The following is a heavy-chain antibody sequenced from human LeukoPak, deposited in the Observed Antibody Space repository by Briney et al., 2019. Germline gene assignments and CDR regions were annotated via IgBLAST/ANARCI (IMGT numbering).Heavy chain of an antibody. Sequence: PGGSLRLSCAASGFTFSSYAMSWVRQAPGKGLEWVSAISGSGGSTYYADSVKGRFTISRDNSKNTLYLQMNSLRAEDTTVYYCAKDGLPGSGSYYRGPPFDYWGQGTLVTVPS. CDR2: ISGSGGST. CDR3: AKDGLPGSGSYYRGPPFDY. D-gene: IGHD1-26*01. CDR1: GFTFSSYA. J-gene: IGHJ4*02. V-gene: IGHV3-23*01.